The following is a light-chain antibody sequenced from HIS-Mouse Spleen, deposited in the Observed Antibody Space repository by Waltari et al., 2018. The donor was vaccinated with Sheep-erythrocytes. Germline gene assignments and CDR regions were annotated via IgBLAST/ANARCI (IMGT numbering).Light chain of an antibody. V-gene: IGLV2-23*01. J-gene: IGLJ3*02. CDR2: EGS. Sequence: QSALTQPASVSGSPGQSITISCTGTSSDVGSYNLVSWYQQHPGKAPKLMIYEGSMRPSGVYNRFSGSKSGNTASLTISGLQAEDEADYYCCSYAGSSTPWVFGGGTKLTVL. CDR1: SSDVGSYNL. CDR3: CSYAGSSTPWV.